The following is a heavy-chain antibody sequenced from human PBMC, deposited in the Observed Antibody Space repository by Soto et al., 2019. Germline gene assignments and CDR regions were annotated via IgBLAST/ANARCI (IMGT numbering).Heavy chain of an antibody. CDR3: AHAGDYDPLTFDH. J-gene: IGHJ4*02. CDR1: GFSLSTYDMG. D-gene: IGHD4-17*01. V-gene: IGHV2-5*02. Sequence: QITLKESGPTLVRPAQTLTLTCDFSGFSLSTYDMGVAWIRQPPGKALEWLALIYWDDDKRYSPSLKDRLAISKDTSSNQVVLTITNMDPGDTATYFCAHAGDYDPLTFDHWGPGTLVTVSS. CDR2: IYWDDDK.